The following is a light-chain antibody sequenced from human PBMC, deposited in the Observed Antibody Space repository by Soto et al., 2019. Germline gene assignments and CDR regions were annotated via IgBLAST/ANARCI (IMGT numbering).Light chain of an antibody. V-gene: IGLV2-8*01. J-gene: IGLJ3*02. CDR1: SSDIGAYNF. Sequence: QSALTQPPSASGSPGQSVTISCTGTSSDIGAYNFVSWYQQHPGKVPKLIIHEVTRRPSGVPDRFSASKSGNTASLTVSGLQAEDEADYYCCSYSPSTTVVFGGGTKLTVL. CDR2: EVT. CDR3: CSYSPSTTVV.